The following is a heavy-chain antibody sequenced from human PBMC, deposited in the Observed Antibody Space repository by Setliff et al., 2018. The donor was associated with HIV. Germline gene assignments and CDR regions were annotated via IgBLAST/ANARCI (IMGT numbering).Heavy chain of an antibody. D-gene: IGHD3-10*01. CDR2: IYYSGST. Sequence: PSETLSLTCTVSGGSISSHYWSWIRQPPGKGLEWIGSIYYSGSTNYNPSLKSRVTISVDTSKNQFSLKLTSVTAADTAVYYCARGRLYGVVDYWGQGTLVTVSS. J-gene: IGHJ4*02. CDR1: GGSISSHY. V-gene: IGHV4-59*11. CDR3: ARGRLYGVVDY.